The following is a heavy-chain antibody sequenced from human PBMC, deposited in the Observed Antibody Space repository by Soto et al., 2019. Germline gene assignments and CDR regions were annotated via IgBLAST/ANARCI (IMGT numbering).Heavy chain of an antibody. V-gene: IGHV3-23*01. Sequence: EVELLESGGGLVQPGGSLRLSCAASGFTFSSFAMTWVRQVPGKGLEWVSSISAGDDSTYYADSVKGRFAITRDNSKNTLYLQMNSLRADDTALYPCAKGGTSCSPNPDSWGQGPLVTVSS. CDR1: GFTFSSFA. J-gene: IGHJ5*01. D-gene: IGHD6-6*01. CDR2: ISAGDDST. CDR3: AKGGTSCSPNPDS.